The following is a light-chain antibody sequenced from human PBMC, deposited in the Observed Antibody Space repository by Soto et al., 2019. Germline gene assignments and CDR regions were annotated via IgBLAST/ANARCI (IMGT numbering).Light chain of an antibody. CDR1: QSVSSSY. J-gene: IGKJ1*01. Sequence: EIVLTQSPGTLSLSPGERATLSCRASQSVSSSYLAWYQQKPGQAPRLLIYGASSRATGIPDRFSGSGSGTDFTLTISRLEPEAFAVYYYHQYCRTFGQGTKVEIK. V-gene: IGKV3-20*01. CDR2: GAS. CDR3: HQYCRT.